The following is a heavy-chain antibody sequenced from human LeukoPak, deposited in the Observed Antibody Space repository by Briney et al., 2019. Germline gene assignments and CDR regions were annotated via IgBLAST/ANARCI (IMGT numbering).Heavy chain of an antibody. CDR3: AREAVNWNDVPLYYFDY. J-gene: IGHJ4*02. Sequence: SETLSLTCTVSGGSISSYYWSWIRQPPGKGLEWIGYIYYSGNTNYNPSLKSRVTISVDTSKNQFSLKLSSVTAADTAVYYCAREAVNWNDVPLYYFDYWGQGTLVTVSS. CDR1: GGSISSYY. CDR2: IYYSGNT. V-gene: IGHV4-59*12. D-gene: IGHD1-20*01.